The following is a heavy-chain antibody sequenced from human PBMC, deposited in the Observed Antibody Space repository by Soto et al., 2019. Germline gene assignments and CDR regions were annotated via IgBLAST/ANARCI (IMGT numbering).Heavy chain of an antibody. Sequence: PGGSLRLSCAASGVTVSSNYMGWVRQAPGKGLEWVSTISGSGGFTYYADSVKGRFTISRDNSKNTMYQQMNSLRAEDTAVYYCAIQGMDSSGWNSFDYWGQGTLVTVSS. J-gene: IGHJ4*02. D-gene: IGHD6-19*01. CDR3: AIQGMDSSGWNSFDY. V-gene: IGHV3-23*01. CDR1: GVTVSSNY. CDR2: ISGSGGFT.